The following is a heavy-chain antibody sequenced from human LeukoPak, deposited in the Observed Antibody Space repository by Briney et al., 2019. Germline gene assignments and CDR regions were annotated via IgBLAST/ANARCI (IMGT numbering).Heavy chain of an antibody. D-gene: IGHD6-19*01. CDR2: IYYSGST. J-gene: IGHJ4*02. Sequence: SETLSLTCTVSGGSLSTYYWSWIRQPPGKGLEWIGYIYYSGSTNYNPSLKSRVTISLDTSKNQFSLKLSSVTAADTAVYYCARHPSAVAGETLDCWGQGTLVTVSS. CDR1: GGSLSTYY. CDR3: ARHPSAVAGETLDC. V-gene: IGHV4-59*08.